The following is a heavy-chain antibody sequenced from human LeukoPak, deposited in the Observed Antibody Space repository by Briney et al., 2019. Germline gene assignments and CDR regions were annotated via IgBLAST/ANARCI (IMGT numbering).Heavy chain of an antibody. CDR3: AREGSSWYSNYFDY. V-gene: IGHV3-21*01. D-gene: IGHD6-13*01. J-gene: IGHJ4*02. CDR1: GFTFSTYW. Sequence: MLGGSLRLSCAASGFTFSTYWMSWFRQAPGKGLEWVSSISSSSSYIYYADSVKGRFTISRDNAKNSLYLQMNSLRAEDTAVYYCAREGSSWYSNYFDYWGQGTLVTVSS. CDR2: ISSSSSYI.